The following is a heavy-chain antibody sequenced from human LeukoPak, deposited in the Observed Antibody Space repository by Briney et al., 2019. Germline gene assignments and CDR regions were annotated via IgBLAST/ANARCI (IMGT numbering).Heavy chain of an antibody. CDR2: IIPILGIA. J-gene: IGHJ6*02. D-gene: IGHD2-2*01. CDR3: ARKTREDCSSNSCYAGYYNGMDV. CDR1: GDTFSSYA. V-gene: IGHV1-69*04. Sequence: SVKVSCKASGDTFSSYAISWVRQAPGQGLEWMGRIIPILGIANYAQKFQGRVTMTADTSTSTAYMELSSLRSEDTAMYYCARKTREDCSSNSCYAGYYNGMDVWGQGTTVTVS.